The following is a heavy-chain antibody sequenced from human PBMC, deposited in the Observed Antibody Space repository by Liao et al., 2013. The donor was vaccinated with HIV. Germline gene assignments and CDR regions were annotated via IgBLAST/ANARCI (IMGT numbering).Heavy chain of an antibody. D-gene: IGHD3-22*01. Sequence: SPGKGLEWIGEIKHSGSTNYNSSLKGRVTIALDTSKNQFSLKLSSVTAADTAVYYCARGQRKYYYDSSGYYPHQHSPTLLLYYYYG. J-gene: IGHJ6*01. V-gene: IGHV4-34*01. CDR3: ARGQRKYYYDSSGYYPHQHSPTLLLYYYYG. CDR2: IKHSGST.